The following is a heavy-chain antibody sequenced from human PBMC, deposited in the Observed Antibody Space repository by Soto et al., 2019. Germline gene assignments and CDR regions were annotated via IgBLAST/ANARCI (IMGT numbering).Heavy chain of an antibody. CDR3: ARDRIAARQAQRDY. Sequence: ASVKFSCTASGYTFTGYYMHWVRQAPGQGLEWMGWINPNSGGTNYAQKFQGRVTMTRDTSISTAYMELSRLRSDDTAVYYCARDRIAARQAQRDYWGQGTLVTVSS. J-gene: IGHJ4*02. CDR2: INPNSGGT. V-gene: IGHV1-2*02. D-gene: IGHD6-6*01. CDR1: GYTFTGYY.